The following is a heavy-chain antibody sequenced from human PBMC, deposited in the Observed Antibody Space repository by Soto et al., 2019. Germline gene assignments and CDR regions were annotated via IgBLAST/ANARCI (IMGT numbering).Heavy chain of an antibody. CDR3: ARDVPAPRDY. V-gene: IGHV3-33*01. D-gene: IGHD2-2*01. CDR1: GLTFSSYG. CDR2: IWYDGSNK. Sequence: QVQLVESGGGVVQPGRSLRLSCAASGLTFSSYGMHWVRQAPGKGLEWVAVIWYDGSNKYYADSVKGRFTISRDNSTITLYLQMNSLRAEDTAVHYCARDVPAPRDYWGQGALVTVSS. J-gene: IGHJ4*02.